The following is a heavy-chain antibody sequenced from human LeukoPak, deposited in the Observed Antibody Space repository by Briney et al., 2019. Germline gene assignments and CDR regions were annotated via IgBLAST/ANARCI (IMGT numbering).Heavy chain of an antibody. Sequence: GGSLRLSCAASGFTFSSYSMNWVRQAPGKGLEWVSYISSSSSTIYYADSVEGRFTISRDNAKNSLYLQMNSLRAEDTAVYYCAKDAAAGLYYYYYMDVWGKGTTVTVSS. CDR1: GFTFSSYS. D-gene: IGHD6-13*01. CDR2: ISSSSSTI. CDR3: AKDAAAGLYYYYYMDV. J-gene: IGHJ6*03. V-gene: IGHV3-48*04.